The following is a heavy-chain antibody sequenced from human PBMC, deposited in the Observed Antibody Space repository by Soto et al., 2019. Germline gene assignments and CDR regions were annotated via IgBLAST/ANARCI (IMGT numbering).Heavy chain of an antibody. CDR1: GYTFTSYA. Sequence: ASVKVSCKASGYTFTSYAMHWVRQAPGQRLEWMGWINAGNGNTKYSQKFQGRVTITRDTSASTAYMELSSLRSDDTAVYYCARRYCSGGSCYQFDYWGQGTLVTVS. CDR2: INAGNGNT. J-gene: IGHJ4*02. D-gene: IGHD2-15*01. CDR3: ARRYCSGGSCYQFDY. V-gene: IGHV1-3*01.